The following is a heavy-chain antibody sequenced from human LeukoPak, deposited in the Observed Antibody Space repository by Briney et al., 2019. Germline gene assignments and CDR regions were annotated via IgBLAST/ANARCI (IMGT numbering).Heavy chain of an antibody. CDR1: GFTFSSYW. D-gene: IGHD5-24*01. CDR2: INGDGGST. J-gene: IGHJ4*02. V-gene: IGHV3-74*01. Sequence: PGGSLRLSCAASGFTFSSYWMHWVRQAPGKGLVWVSRINGDGGSTTYADSVKGRFTISKDNAKNPLYLQMNSLRAEDTAVYYCARDGDGYNGKTFDYWGQGTLVTVSS. CDR3: ARDGDGYNGKTFDY.